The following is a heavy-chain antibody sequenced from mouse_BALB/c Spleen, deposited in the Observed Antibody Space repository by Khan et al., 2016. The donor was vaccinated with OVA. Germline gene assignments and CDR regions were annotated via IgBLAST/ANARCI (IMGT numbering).Heavy chain of an antibody. J-gene: IGHJ2*01. Sequence: EVQLQESGPGLVKPSQSLSLTCTVTGYSITSDYAWNWIRQFPGNKLEWMGYIRYSGRTSYHPSLKSRISITRYTSKNQFFLQLNSVTTEDTATYYCARSVTITTVVATDFDYGGQGTTLTVSS. D-gene: IGHD1-1*01. CDR2: IRYSGRT. CDR1: GYSITSDYA. CDR3: ARSVTITTVVATDFDY. V-gene: IGHV3-2*02.